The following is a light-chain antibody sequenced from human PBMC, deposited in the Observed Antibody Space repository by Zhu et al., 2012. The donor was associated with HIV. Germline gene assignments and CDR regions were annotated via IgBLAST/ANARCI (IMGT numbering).Light chain of an antibody. CDR3: QQRSNWPLT. CDR2: DTS. Sequence: IVLTQSPATLSLSPGERATVSCWASRSVRSFLAWYQQKPGQAPRLLIYDTSKRAAGIPARFSGSGSETDFTLTISSLEPEDFALYYCQQRSNWPLTFGGGTKVEIK. V-gene: IGKV3-11*01. J-gene: IGKJ4*01. CDR1: RSVRSF.